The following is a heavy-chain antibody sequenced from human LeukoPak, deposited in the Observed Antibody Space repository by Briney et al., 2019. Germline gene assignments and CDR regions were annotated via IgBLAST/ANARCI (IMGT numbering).Heavy chain of an antibody. D-gene: IGHD3-22*01. J-gene: IGHJ3*02. CDR1: SASINDTTNH. CDR3: ARHLSRDYYDSSDRTVVRNAFNI. CDR2: LYYSGST. V-gene: IGHV4-39*01. Sequence: SETLSLTCTVSSASINDTTNHWGWIRQPPGKGLEWIGSLYYSGSTYYSPSLKSRVTISVDTSNNQFSLKLSSVTAADTAVYYCARHLSRDYYDSSDRTVVRNAFNIWGQGTMVSVSS.